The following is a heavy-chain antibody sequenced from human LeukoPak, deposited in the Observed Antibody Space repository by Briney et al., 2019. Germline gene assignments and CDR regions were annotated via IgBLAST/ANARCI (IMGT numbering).Heavy chain of an antibody. CDR2: ISSSSSYI. Sequence: PGGSLRLACAASGFTFSNAWMNWVRQAPGKGLEWVSSISSSSSYIYYADSVKGRFTISRDNAKNSLYLQMNSLRAEDTAVYYCARDVDTAMVYYFDYWGQGTLVAVSS. CDR1: GFTFSNAW. D-gene: IGHD5-18*01. V-gene: IGHV3-21*01. J-gene: IGHJ4*02. CDR3: ARDVDTAMVYYFDY.